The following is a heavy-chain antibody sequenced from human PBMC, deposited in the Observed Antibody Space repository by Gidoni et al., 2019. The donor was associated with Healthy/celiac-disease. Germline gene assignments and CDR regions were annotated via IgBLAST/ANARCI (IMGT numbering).Heavy chain of an antibody. CDR1: GFTVSSHY. D-gene: IGHD3-22*01. CDR3: ARSRKGYDSSGYYYEGYFDY. Sequence: VQLVESGGGLIQPGGSVRLSCAASGFTVSSHYMRWVRQAPGKGLEWVSVIYSGGSTYYADSVKGRFTISRYNSKNSLYLQMNSLRAEDTAVYYCARSRKGYDSSGYYYEGYFDYWGQGTLVTVSS. J-gene: IGHJ4*02. CDR2: IYSGGST. V-gene: IGHV3-53*01.